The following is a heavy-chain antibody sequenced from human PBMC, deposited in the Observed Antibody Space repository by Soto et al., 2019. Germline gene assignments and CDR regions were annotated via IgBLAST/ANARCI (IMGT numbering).Heavy chain of an antibody. CDR1: GCSMNYYY. CDR3: ARDRAIISAPTKEYVFEI. J-gene: IGHJ6*02. D-gene: IGHD5-12*01. V-gene: IGHV4-59*01. CDR2: IYHSGTA. Sequence: XETLSLTCTASGCSMNYYYWSWIRQPPGKGLDWIGYIYHSGTAEYNPSLKSRVTLSVDTSKSQFSLMMSSVTTADTAVYYCARDRAIISAPTKEYVFEIWGQGTTVTVSS.